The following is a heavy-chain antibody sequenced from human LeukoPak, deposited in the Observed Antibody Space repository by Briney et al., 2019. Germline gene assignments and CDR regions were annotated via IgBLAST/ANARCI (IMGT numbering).Heavy chain of an antibody. Sequence: ASVKVSCKASGYTFTSYGISWVRQAPGQGLEWMGWISAYNGNTNYAQKLQGRVTITTDTSTSTAYMELRSLRSDGTAVYYCARAPPISSSWYRSYLDYWGQGTLVTVSS. J-gene: IGHJ4*02. CDR3: ARAPPISSSWYRSYLDY. CDR2: ISAYNGNT. V-gene: IGHV1-18*01. D-gene: IGHD6-13*01. CDR1: GYTFTSYG.